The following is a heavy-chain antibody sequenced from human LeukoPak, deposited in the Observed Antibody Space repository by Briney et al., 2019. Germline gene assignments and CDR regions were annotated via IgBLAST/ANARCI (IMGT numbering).Heavy chain of an antibody. Sequence: PGGSLRLSCVASGFTFSSYAMSWVRQAPGKGLEWVSSFSGSGGSIYYADSVKGRFTISRDNSKNTLYLQMNSLRAEDTAVYYCARRRGVTFGDFDYWGQGILVTVSS. CDR3: ARRRGVTFGDFDY. CDR2: FSGSGGSI. CDR1: GFTFSSYA. J-gene: IGHJ4*02. D-gene: IGHD3-10*01. V-gene: IGHV3-23*01.